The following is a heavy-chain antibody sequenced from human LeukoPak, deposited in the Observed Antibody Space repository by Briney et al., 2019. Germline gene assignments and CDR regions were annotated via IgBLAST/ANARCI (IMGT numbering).Heavy chain of an antibody. CDR2: IHPGDSGT. CDR3: ARGGTYRYGSSDY. Sequence: GQSLQISFQVSGYTFTNYWIGWVRPMPGKGLEWMGIIHPGDSGTRYSPSFQGQVTISVDESITTAYLQWSSLRASASAIYYCARGGTYRYGSSDYGGQGTLVTVSS. J-gene: IGHJ4*02. CDR1: GYTFTNYW. V-gene: IGHV5-51*01. D-gene: IGHD5-18*01.